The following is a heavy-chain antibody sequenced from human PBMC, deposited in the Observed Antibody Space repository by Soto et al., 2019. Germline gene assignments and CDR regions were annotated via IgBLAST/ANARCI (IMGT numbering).Heavy chain of an antibody. Sequence: QVQLVQSGAEVKKPGASVKISCKASGYTFTSYGISWVLQAPGQGLEWMGWISAYNGNTNYAQKLQGRVTMTTDTSTSTAYMELRSLRSDDTAVYYCARDGTRTSILPKTTVTPYHYYYNGMDGWGQGTTVTVSS. V-gene: IGHV1-18*01. CDR2: ISAYNGNT. CDR3: ARDGTRTSILPKTTVTPYHYYYNGMDG. CDR1: GYTFTSYG. J-gene: IGHJ6*02. D-gene: IGHD4-17*01.